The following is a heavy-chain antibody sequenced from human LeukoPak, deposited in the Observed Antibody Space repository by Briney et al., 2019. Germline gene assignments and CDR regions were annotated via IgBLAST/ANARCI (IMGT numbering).Heavy chain of an antibody. Sequence: ASLKVSCKASGYTFTGYYMHWVRQAPGQGLEWMGRINPNSGGTNYAQKFQGRVTMTRDTSISTAYMELSRLRSDDTAVYYCARERINWNDFDYWGQGTLVTVSS. J-gene: IGHJ4*02. CDR2: INPNSGGT. V-gene: IGHV1-2*06. CDR3: ARERINWNDFDY. CDR1: GYTFTGYY. D-gene: IGHD1-20*01.